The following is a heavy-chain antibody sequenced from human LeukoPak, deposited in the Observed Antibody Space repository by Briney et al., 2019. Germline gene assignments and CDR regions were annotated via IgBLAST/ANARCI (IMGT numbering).Heavy chain of an antibody. CDR3: ARSVDYFDNTGPHMMFDY. V-gene: IGHV4-59*11. CDR1: GDSITSHY. Sequence: SETLSLTCNVSGDSITSHYWNWIRQPPGKGLEWIGYIYYTGITKYNPSLMSRVSMSVDTSKNQLFLKMNSVTAADTAVYHCARSVDYFDNTGPHMMFDYWGQGSLVTVSS. CDR2: IYYTGIT. D-gene: IGHD3-22*01. J-gene: IGHJ4*02.